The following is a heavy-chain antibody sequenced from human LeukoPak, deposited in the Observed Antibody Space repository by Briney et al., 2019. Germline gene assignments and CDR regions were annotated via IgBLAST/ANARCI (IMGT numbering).Heavy chain of an antibody. D-gene: IGHD3-9*01. CDR3: ARATGHYDILTGYYNVGYFDY. CDR2: ISSSGSTI. J-gene: IGHJ4*02. CDR1: GFTFSDYY. V-gene: IGHV3-11*01. Sequence: GGSLRLSCAASGFTFSDYYMSWIRQAPGKGLEWVSYISSSGSTIYYADSVKGRFTISRDNAKNSLYLQMNSLRAEDTAVYYCARATGHYDILTGYYNVGYFDYWGQGTLVTVPS.